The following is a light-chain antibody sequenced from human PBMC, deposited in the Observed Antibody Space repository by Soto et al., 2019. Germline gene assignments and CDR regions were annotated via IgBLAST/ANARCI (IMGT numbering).Light chain of an antibody. CDR2: EGS. J-gene: IGLJ2*01. CDR3: CSFAGSRTLV. Sequence: QSVLTQPASVSGSPGQSITTSCTGTSSDVGRYNLVSWYQQHPGKAPKLMIYEGSKRPSGVSNRFSGSKSGNTASLTISGLQAEDEADYYCCSFAGSRTLVFGGGTKLTVL. V-gene: IGLV2-23*01. CDR1: SSDVGRYNL.